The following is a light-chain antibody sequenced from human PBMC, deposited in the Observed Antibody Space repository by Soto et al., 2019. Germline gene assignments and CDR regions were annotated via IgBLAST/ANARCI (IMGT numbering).Light chain of an antibody. J-gene: IGKJ1*01. CDR2: DAS. V-gene: IGKV1-5*01. CDR3: QQYNSYSGM. Sequence: DIHMTQSPSTLSASVIDIVTFTFLASQTIGSWLAWYHQKPGRAPKLLIFDASSLESGVPSRFSGNGSGTEFTLTISGLQPDDFASYYCQQYNSYSGMFGQGTKVDIK. CDR1: QTIGSW.